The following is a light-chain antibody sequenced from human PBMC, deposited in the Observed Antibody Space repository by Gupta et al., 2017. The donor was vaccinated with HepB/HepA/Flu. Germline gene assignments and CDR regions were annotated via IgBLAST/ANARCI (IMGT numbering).Light chain of an antibody. CDR3: CSYAGNLV. J-gene: IGLJ2*01. Sequence: QSALTQPPSVSGSPEQSVTIACTGTISTVGAYNYVSWYQQHPGKAPKLIIFDVTKRPSGVPNRFSGSKSGNTASLTISGLQAEDEAAYYCCSYAGNLVFGGGTKLTV. CDR1: ISTVGAYNY. CDR2: DVT. V-gene: IGLV2-11*01.